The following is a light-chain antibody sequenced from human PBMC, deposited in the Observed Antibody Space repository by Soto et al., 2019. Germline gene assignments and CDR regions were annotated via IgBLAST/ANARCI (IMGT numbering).Light chain of an antibody. V-gene: IGLV2-11*01. CDR2: DVN. J-gene: IGLJ1*01. Sequence: QSALTQPRSVSGSPGQSVIISCTGTSSDVGGFNSVSWYQQHPGKAPKLMIYDVNKRPSGVPDRFSGSKSGSTASLTISGLQAEDEADYYCCSYAGSYSYAFATGTKVTVL. CDR3: CSYAGSYSYA. CDR1: SSDVGGFNS.